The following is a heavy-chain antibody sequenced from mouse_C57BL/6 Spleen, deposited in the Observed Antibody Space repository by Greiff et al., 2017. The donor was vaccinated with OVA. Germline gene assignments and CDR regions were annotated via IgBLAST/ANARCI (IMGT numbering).Heavy chain of an antibody. V-gene: IGHV5-17*01. CDR2: ISSGSSTI. CDR3: ARPHYGGGYYAMDY. D-gene: IGHD1-1*02. J-gene: IGHJ4*01. CDR1: GFTFSDYG. Sequence: EVKLVESGGGLVKPGGSLKLSCAASGFTFSDYGMPWVRQAPEKGLEWVAYISSGSSTIYYADTVKGRFTISRDNAKNTLFLQMTSLRSEDTAMYYGARPHYGGGYYAMDYWGQGTSVTVSS.